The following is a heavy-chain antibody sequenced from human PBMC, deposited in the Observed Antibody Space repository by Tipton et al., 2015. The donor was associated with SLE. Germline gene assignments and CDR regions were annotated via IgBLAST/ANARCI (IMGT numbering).Heavy chain of an antibody. CDR1: GGSISNYY. CDR3: ARHEYDFLD. J-gene: IGHJ4*02. Sequence: TLSLTCTVSGGSISNYYWSWIRQPAGKGLEWIGRIYNSGGTDYNPSLRSRVSISADSSKNQFSLNLKSMTAADTAVYYCARHEYDFLDWGQGTLVTVSS. CDR2: IYNSGGT. D-gene: IGHD3-3*01. V-gene: IGHV4-4*07.